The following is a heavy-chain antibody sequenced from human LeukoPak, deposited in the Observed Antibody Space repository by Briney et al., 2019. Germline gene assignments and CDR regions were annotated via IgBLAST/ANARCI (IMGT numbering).Heavy chain of an antibody. CDR3: AREREWGSSGHYVPNWFDP. V-gene: IGHV3-20*04. J-gene: IGHJ5*02. Sequence: GGSLRLSCAASGFIFDDYGMSWVRQAPGKGLEWVSGINWNGGSTGYADSVKGRFTISRDNAKNSLYLQMNSLRAEDTALYYCAREREWGSSGHYVPNWFDPWGQGTLVTVSS. CDR1: GFIFDDYG. CDR2: INWNGGST. D-gene: IGHD3-22*01.